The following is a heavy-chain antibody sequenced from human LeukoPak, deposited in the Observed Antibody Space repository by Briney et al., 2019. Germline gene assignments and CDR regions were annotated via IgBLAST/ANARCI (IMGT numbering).Heavy chain of an antibody. Sequence: GGSRRLSCAASGFNVGTYAMSWVRQAPGRGLEWVSCINTGETTFYADSVKGRFTISRDNSNLYLHMTSLRDGDTALYYCAKGSFDVWGQGTVVIVSS. CDR2: INTGETT. V-gene: IGHV3-23*01. CDR3: AKGSFDV. CDR1: GFNVGTYA. J-gene: IGHJ3*01.